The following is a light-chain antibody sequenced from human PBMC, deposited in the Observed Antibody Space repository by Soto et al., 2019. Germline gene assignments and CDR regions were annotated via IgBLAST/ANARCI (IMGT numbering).Light chain of an antibody. CDR1: SSIIGAGYD. Sequence: QLVLTQPPSVSGAPGQRVTISCTGSSSIIGAGYDVHWYQQLPGTAPKLLIYGNSNRPSGAPDRFSGSKSGTSASLAITGLQAEDEADYYCQSYDSSLSGWVFGGGTKLTVL. V-gene: IGLV1-40*01. CDR2: GNS. J-gene: IGLJ3*02. CDR3: QSYDSSLSGWV.